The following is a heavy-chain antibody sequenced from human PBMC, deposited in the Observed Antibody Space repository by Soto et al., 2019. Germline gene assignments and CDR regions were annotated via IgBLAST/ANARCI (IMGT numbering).Heavy chain of an antibody. J-gene: IGHJ4*02. CDR3: ARVPLYDSSGYTVYYFDY. V-gene: IGHV4-31*03. D-gene: IGHD3-22*01. CDR1: GGSISSGGYY. Sequence: QVQLQESGPGLVKPSQTLSLTCTVSGGSISSGGYYWSWIRQHPGKGLEWIGYIYYSGSTYYNPSLKSRVTISVDTSKNQFSLKLSSVTAADTALYYCARVPLYDSSGYTVYYFDYWGQGTLVTVSS. CDR2: IYYSGST.